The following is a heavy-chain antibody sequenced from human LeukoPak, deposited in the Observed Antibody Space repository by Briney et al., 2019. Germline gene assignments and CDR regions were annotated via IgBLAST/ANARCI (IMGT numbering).Heavy chain of an antibody. D-gene: IGHD5-18*01. CDR1: GFTVSSSY. Sequence: GGSLRLSCAASGFTVSSSYMSWVRQAPGKGLEWVSVTYAGGSTYYADSVKGRFTISRDNSKNTLYLQLNSQRAEDTAVYYCAKKRGYNYGYDYWGQGTLVTVSS. CDR3: AKKRGYNYGYDY. V-gene: IGHV3-53*01. J-gene: IGHJ4*02. CDR2: TYAGGST.